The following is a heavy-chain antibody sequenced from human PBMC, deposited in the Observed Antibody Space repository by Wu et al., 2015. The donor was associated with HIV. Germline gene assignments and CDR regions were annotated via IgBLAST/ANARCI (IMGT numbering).Heavy chain of an antibody. V-gene: IGHV1-69*12. CDR1: GGTFSSYA. J-gene: IGHJ6*03. Sequence: QVQLVQSGAEVKKPGSSVKVSCKASGGTFSSYAISWVRQAPGQGLEWMGGIIPIFGTANYAQKFQGRVTITADESTSTAYMELSSLRSEDTAVYYCARGGIVVVPAAMGDYYYMDVWGKGTTVTVSS. D-gene: IGHD2-2*01. CDR3: ARGGIVVVPAAMGDYYYMDV. CDR2: IIPIFGTA.